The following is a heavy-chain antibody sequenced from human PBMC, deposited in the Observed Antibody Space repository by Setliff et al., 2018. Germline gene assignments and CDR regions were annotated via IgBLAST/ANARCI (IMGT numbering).Heavy chain of an antibody. CDR2: IDPSGNT. CDR1: GGSITSGSNY. D-gene: IGHD1-7*01. Sequence: PSETLSLTCTVSGGSITSGSNYWSWIRQPAGRGLEWMGHIDPSGNTNYHPSLRSRVTISRDTSKNQFSLKLTSVTAADTAVYFCARREVERTTTRRTVWYFDLWGRGTLVTVSS. J-gene: IGHJ2*01. V-gene: IGHV4-61*09. CDR3: ARREVERTTTRRTVWYFDL.